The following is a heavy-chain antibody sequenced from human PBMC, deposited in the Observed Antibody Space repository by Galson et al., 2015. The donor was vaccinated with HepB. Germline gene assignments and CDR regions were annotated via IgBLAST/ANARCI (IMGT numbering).Heavy chain of an antibody. CDR1: GGSITTYY. V-gene: IGHV4-59*01. J-gene: IGHJ3*02. Sequence: ETLSLTCTVSGGSITTYYWSWVRQPPGKGLEWIGDIFYSGSTYYNPSLKSRVTISVDTSKNQFSLNLSSVTAADTAVYYCARAGVYRFGSHAFDIWGQGTMVTVSS. D-gene: IGHD2-8*01. CDR3: ARAGVYRFGSHAFDI. CDR2: IFYSGST.